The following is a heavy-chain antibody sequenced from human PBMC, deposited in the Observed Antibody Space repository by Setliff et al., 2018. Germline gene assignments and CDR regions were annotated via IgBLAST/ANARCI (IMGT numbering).Heavy chain of an antibody. D-gene: IGHD2-15*01. CDR3: ARRLPYFGMDV. J-gene: IGHJ6*02. Sequence: GGSLRLSCAASGFTFSTYSMNWVRQAPGRGLEWVSSISSSSSYIFYAESLKGRFTISRDSAKNSLHLQMTSLSAEDTAVYYCARRLPYFGMDVWGQGTTVTVSS. CDR1: GFTFSTYS. V-gene: IGHV3-21*06. CDR2: ISSSSSYI.